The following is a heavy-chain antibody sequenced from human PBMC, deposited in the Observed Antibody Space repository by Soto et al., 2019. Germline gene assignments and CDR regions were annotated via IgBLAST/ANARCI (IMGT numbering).Heavy chain of an antibody. J-gene: IGHJ4*02. V-gene: IGHV3-15*07. Sequence: EVQLVESGGGLVKPGGSLRLSCAASGFTFTNAWINWVRQAPGQGLEWVGRIKTNAEAETTDYSTPVKGRFTISRDDSKNTLYLPLNSLRIEDTAVYYCTTGSDEGYWGQGALVTVSS. CDR2: IKTNAEAETT. CDR3: TTGSDEGY. CDR1: GFTFTNAW. D-gene: IGHD1-26*01.